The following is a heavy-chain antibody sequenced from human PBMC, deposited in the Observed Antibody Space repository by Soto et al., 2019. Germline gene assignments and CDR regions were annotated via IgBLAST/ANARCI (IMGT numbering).Heavy chain of an antibody. CDR2: IDWDDDK. V-gene: IGHV2-70*01. J-gene: IGHJ6*02. Sequence: SGPTLVNPTQTLTLTCTFSGFSLSTSGMCVSWIRQPPGKALEWLALIDWDDDKYYSTSLKTRLTISKDTSKNQVVLTMTNMDPVDTATYYCARISDADIVTGIHYGKDVWGQGTTVTVSS. CDR1: GFSLSTSGMC. D-gene: IGHD3-9*01. CDR3: ARISDADIVTGIHYGKDV.